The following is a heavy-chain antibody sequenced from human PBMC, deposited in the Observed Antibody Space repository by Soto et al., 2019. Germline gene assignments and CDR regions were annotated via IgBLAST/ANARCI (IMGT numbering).Heavy chain of an antibody. V-gene: IGHV1-2*04. Sequence: ASVKVFSKDSGYTSTGYYMHWVRPAPGQGLEWRGWINPNSGGTNYAQKCPGWVTMTRDTSISTAHMELSRLRSDDTAVYYCGRDVGIAAAGTSSTYYYFDCWG. CDR2: INPNSGGT. J-gene: IGHJ4*01. CDR3: GRDVGIAAAGTSSTYYYFDC. D-gene: IGHD6-13*01. CDR1: GYTSTGYY.